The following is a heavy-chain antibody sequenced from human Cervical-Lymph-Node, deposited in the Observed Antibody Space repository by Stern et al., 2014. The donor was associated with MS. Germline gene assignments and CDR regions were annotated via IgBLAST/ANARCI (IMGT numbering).Heavy chain of an antibody. Sequence: VQLVESGGGVVQPGRSLRLSCAASGFTFSSYAMHWVRQAPGKGLEWVAVISYDGSNKYYADSVKGRFTISRDNSKNTLYLQMNSLRAEDTAVYYCARDPAYSGSYGEDYWGQGTLVTVSS. V-gene: IGHV3-30*01. D-gene: IGHD1-26*01. CDR1: GFTFSSYA. CDR3: ARDPAYSGSYGEDY. CDR2: ISYDGSNK. J-gene: IGHJ4*02.